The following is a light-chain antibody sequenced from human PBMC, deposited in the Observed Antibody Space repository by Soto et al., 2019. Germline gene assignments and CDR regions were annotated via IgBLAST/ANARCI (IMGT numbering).Light chain of an antibody. CDR2: EVS. CDR3: RSYAGSNSV. J-gene: IGLJ2*01. CDR1: SSDVGGYNY. V-gene: IGLV2-8*01. Sequence: QSALTQPPSASGSPGQSVTISCTGTSSDVGGYNYVSWYQQHPGKAPKLMIYEVSKRPSGVPDRFSGSKSGNTASLTVSGLQAEDEADYYCRSYAGSNSVFGGETKLTV.